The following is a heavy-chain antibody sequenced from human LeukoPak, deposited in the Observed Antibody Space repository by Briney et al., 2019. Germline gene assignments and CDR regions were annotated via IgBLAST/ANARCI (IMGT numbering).Heavy chain of an antibody. CDR1: GYTLTELS. Sequence: ASVKVSCKVSGYTLTELSMHWVRQAPGKGLEWMGGFDPEDGETIYAQKFQGRVTMTEDTSTDTAYMELSSLRSEDTAVYYCATDGTYSSLSDIWGQGTMVTVSS. D-gene: IGHD6-19*01. CDR2: FDPEDGET. J-gene: IGHJ3*02. V-gene: IGHV1-24*01. CDR3: ATDGTYSSLSDI.